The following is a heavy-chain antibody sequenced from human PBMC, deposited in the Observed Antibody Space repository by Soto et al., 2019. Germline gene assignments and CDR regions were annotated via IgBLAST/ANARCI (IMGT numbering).Heavy chain of an antibody. D-gene: IGHD6-19*01. V-gene: IGHV1-2*02. CDR2: INPNSGGT. CDR1: GYTFSGFY. CDR3: ASAAVTGTAGLDF. J-gene: IGHJ4*02. Sequence: ASVKVSCKASGYTFSGFYMHWVRQAPGQGLEWMGWINPNSGGTKSAEKFQGRVTMTRDTSISTAYMELSRLTSDGTAVYYCASAAVTGTAGLDFWGQGTQVTVSS.